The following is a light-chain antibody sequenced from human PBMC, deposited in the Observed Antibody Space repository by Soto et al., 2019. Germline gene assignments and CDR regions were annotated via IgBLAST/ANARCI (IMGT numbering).Light chain of an antibody. Sequence: DIQMTQSPSTLSGSVGDRDTITCRASQTISSWLDWYQQKPGKAPKLLIYKASTLKSGVPSRFSGSGSGTEFTLTISSLQPDDFATYYCQHYNSYSEAVGQGTKVELK. CDR3: QHYNSYSEA. V-gene: IGKV1-5*03. CDR2: KAS. J-gene: IGKJ1*01. CDR1: QTISSW.